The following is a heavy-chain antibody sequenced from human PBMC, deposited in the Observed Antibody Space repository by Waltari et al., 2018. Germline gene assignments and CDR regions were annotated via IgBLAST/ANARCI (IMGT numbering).Heavy chain of an antibody. CDR1: GFPFSNFW. J-gene: IGHJ4*02. CDR2: IKQDGGEK. D-gene: IGHD2-2*01. V-gene: IGHV3-7*01. CDR3: VRRHCSSTACFVTSFDY. Sequence: EVQLVESGGALVQPGGSLRLSCAASGFPFSNFWMTWVRQAPGSGLEWGANIKQDGGEKYYADSVKGRFTISRDNTRNSVFLQMNSLRAEDTAVFYCVRRHCSSTACFVTSFDYCGQGTLVTVST.